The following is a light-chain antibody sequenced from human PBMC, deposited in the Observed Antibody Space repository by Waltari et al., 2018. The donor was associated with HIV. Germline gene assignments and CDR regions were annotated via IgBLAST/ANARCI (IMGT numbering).Light chain of an antibody. CDR1: QSLSGN. J-gene: IGKJ1*01. CDR3: QQYNNWPWT. Sequence: MTQSPATLSVSPGERVTLSCRASQSLSGNLAWYQQKPGQAPRLLIHGASTRATGFPGRFTGSGFGAEFTLTISSLQSEDFAVYYCQQYNNWPWTFGQGTKVEIK. CDR2: GAS. V-gene: IGKV3-15*01.